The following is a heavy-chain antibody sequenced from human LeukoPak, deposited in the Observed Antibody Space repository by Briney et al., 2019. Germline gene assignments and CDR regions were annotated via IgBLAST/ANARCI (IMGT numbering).Heavy chain of an antibody. CDR2: VYHSGST. D-gene: IGHD6-13*01. J-gene: IGHJ4*02. Sequence: SETLSLTCAVSGGSISSSAWWSWVRQPPGKGLEWIGEVYHSGSTNYNSFLKSRVTILVDTSKNQFSLNLSSVTAADTAVYYCARRGIAAAGYDYWGQGTLVTVSS. CDR1: GGSISSSAW. V-gene: IGHV4-4*02. CDR3: ARRGIAAAGYDY.